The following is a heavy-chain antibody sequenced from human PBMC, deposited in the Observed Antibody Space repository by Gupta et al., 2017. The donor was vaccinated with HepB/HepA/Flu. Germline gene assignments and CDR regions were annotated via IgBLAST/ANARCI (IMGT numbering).Heavy chain of an antibody. Sequence: QVQLVQSGAEVKKPGSSVKVSCKASGGTFSSYAISWVRQAPGQGLEWMGRIIPILGIANYAQKCQGRVTITADKSTSTAYMELSRLRSEDTAVYYCAITPAGGDYYYGMDVWGQGTTVTVSS. V-gene: IGHV1-69*04. CDR3: AITPAGGDYYYGMDV. J-gene: IGHJ6*02. CDR1: GGTFSSYA. D-gene: IGHD6-13*01. CDR2: IIPILGIA.